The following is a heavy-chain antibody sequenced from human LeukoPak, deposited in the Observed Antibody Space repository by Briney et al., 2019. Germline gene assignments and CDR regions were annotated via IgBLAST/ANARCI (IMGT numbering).Heavy chain of an antibody. CDR1: GGSIRSSYYY. D-gene: IGHD3-3*01. J-gene: IGHJ5*02. Sequence: SETLSLTCTVSGGSIRSSYYYWGWIRQPPGKGLEWIGYIYYSGSTNYNPSLKSRVTISVDTSKNQFSLKLSSVTAADTAVYYCARDPGHYDFWSGYYMWDNWFDPWGQGTLVTVSS. CDR2: IYYSGST. CDR3: ARDPGHYDFWSGYYMWDNWFDP. V-gene: IGHV4-61*01.